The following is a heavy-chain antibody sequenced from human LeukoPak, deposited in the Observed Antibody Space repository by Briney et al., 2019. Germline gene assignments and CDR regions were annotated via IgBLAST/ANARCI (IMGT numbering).Heavy chain of an antibody. CDR2: ISSRSSSI. D-gene: IGHD6-6*01. CDR1: GFTFSTYD. V-gene: IGHV3-21*01. Sequence: GGSLRLSCAASGFTFSTYDMNWVRQAPGKGLEWVSYISSRSSSIYYADSVKGRSTISRDNAKNSLYLQMSSLRAEDTAVYYFARKEYSSSSGDYWGQGTLVTVSS. CDR3: ARKEYSSSSGDY. J-gene: IGHJ4*02.